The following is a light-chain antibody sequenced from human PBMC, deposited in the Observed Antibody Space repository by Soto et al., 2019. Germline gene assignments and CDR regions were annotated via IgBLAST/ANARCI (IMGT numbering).Light chain of an antibody. Sequence: QSVLTQPPSGSAAPGQKGTISCSGSSSNIGSNYVSWYQQLPGTAPKLLIYDDNKRPSGIPDRFSGSKSGTSATLGITGLQTGDEADYYCGTWDSSLSAGVFGGGTKLTVL. J-gene: IGLJ2*01. CDR2: DDN. CDR3: GTWDSSLSAGV. CDR1: SSNIGSNY. V-gene: IGLV1-51*01.